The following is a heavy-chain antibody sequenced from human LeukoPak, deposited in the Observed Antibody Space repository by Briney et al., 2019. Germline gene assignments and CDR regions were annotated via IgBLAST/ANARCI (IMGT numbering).Heavy chain of an antibody. Sequence: GESLKISCKGSGYSFTSYWIGWVRQMPGKGLEWTGIIFPGDSDTRYSSSFQGQVTISADTSISTAYLQWSSLTASDTAMYYCARLDGSGDSYYFDYWGQGTLVTVSS. J-gene: IGHJ4*02. D-gene: IGHD3-10*01. CDR2: IFPGDSDT. CDR1: GYSFTSYW. CDR3: ARLDGSGDSYYFDY. V-gene: IGHV5-51*01.